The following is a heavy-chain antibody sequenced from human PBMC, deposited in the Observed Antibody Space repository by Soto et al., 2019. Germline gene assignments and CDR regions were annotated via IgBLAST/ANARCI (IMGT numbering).Heavy chain of an antibody. CDR2: VYHTGAT. D-gene: IGHD5-12*01. CDR3: ARGGNRYSNVASGVGGFDF. CDR1: GASISSSY. J-gene: IGHJ4*02. Sequence: QMHLQESGPGLVKPSETLSLTCTVSGASISSSYWSWIRQSPERGLEWIAYVYHTGATNYNPSLKSRVTISLDTSKGQFSLILTSLTTADTAVYFCARGGNRYSNVASGVGGFDFWGQGSLVTVSS. V-gene: IGHV4-59*01.